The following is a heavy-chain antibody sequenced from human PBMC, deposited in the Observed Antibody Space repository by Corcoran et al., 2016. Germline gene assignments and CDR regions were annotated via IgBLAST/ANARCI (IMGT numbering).Heavy chain of an antibody. J-gene: IGHJ5*02. CDR3: ARDFTSGSTSPSWFDP. V-gene: IGHV1-69*06. CDR2: IIPIFGTA. D-gene: IGHD2-2*01. CDR1: GGTFSSYA. Sequence: QVQLVQSGAEVKKPGSSVKVSCKASGGTFSSYAISWVRQAPGQGLEWMGGIIPIFGTANYAQKFQGRVTITADKSTSTAYMELSSLRSEDTAVYYCARDFTSGSTSPSWFDPWGQGTLVTVSS.